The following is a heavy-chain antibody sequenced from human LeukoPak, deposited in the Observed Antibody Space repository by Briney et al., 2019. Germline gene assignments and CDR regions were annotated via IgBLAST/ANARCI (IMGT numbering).Heavy chain of an antibody. CDR2: ISYDGSNT. CDR3: AREDRLGIAAAGKGFDY. Sequence: PGRSLRLSCAASGFTFSSYAMHWVRQAPGKGLEWVAVISYDGSNTYYADSVKGRFTISRDNSKNTLYLQMNSLRAEDTAVYYCAREDRLGIAAAGKGFDYWGQGTLVTVSS. D-gene: IGHD6-13*01. V-gene: IGHV3-30-3*01. J-gene: IGHJ4*02. CDR1: GFTFSSYA.